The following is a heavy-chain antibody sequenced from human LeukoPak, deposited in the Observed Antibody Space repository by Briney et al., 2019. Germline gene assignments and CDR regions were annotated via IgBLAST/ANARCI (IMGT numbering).Heavy chain of an antibody. D-gene: IGHD2-15*01. CDR1: GCSFTSYW. V-gene: IGHV5-51*01. CDR2: IHPPDSDT. CDR3: ARWGGYCTGGSCYPLYYFDS. Sequence: GESLKISCKGSGCSFTSYWIGWVRQMPGKGLEWMGIIHPPDSDTRYSPSFQGQVTISADKSINTAYLQWNSLKASDTAMYYCARWGGYCTGGSCYPLYYFDSWGQGTLVTVSS. J-gene: IGHJ4*02.